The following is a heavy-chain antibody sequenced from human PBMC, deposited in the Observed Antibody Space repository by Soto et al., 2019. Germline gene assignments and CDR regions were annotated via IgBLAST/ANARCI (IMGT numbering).Heavy chain of an antibody. CDR1: GYTFTTYD. CDR3: ARDNYIP. J-gene: IGHJ5*02. Sequence: QVQLVQSGAEVKKPGASVKVSCKASGYTFTTYDISWVRQAPGLGLEWVGWISAYNGNRKYAQKLQGRVTMTTDTSTSTAYMELRNLTPDDTAVYYCARDNYIPWGQGTLVTVSS. CDR2: ISAYNGNR. V-gene: IGHV1-18*01. D-gene: IGHD1-1*01.